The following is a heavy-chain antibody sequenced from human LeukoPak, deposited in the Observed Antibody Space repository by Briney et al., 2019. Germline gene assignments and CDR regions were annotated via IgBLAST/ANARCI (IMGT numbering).Heavy chain of an antibody. CDR1: GFTSEFTFGTYS. J-gene: IGHJ4*02. Sequence: GGSLRLSCAASGFTSEFTFGTYSMNWVRQAPGKGLEWLAYISSTRSTIYYADSVKGRFTISRDNAKNSLYLQMNSLRVEDTAVYYCARGYGGFRVEGRYFHSWGQGTLVTVSS. D-gene: IGHD4-23*01. V-gene: IGHV3-48*01. CDR3: ARGYGGFRVEGRYFHS. CDR2: ISSTRSTI.